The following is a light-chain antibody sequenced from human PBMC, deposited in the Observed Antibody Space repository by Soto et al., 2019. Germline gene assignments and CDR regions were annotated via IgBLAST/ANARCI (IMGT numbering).Light chain of an antibody. V-gene: IGKV3-15*01. CDR1: QSVSTS. J-gene: IGKJ1*01. CDR3: QQYNSWWT. CDR2: GAS. Sequence: EIVMTQSPATLSVSPGERATLSCRASQSVSTSLAWYQQKPGQAPRLLISGASTRATGVPARFSGSGSETEFTLTISSLLSEDFAVYYCQQYNSWWTFGQGTKVEIK.